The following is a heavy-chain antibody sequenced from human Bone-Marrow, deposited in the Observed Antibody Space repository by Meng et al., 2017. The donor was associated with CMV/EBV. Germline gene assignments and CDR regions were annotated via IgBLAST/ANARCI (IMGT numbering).Heavy chain of an antibody. Sequence: GESLKISCAASGFTFSNAWMSWVRQVPGKGPEWVARIKRRVDGGTTDYAAPVKGRFTVSRDDSTTTLYLQMNSPKAEDTAVYYCTTDAALLPYYFTYWGQGTLVTVSS. J-gene: IGHJ4*02. CDR2: IKRRVDGGTT. CDR1: GFTFSNAW. CDR3: TTDAALLPYYFTY. D-gene: IGHD3-10*01. V-gene: IGHV3-15*01.